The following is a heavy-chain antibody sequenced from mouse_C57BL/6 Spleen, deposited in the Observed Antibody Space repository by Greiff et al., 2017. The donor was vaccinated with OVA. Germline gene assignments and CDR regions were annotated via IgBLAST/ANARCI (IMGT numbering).Heavy chain of an antibody. V-gene: IGHV7-3*01. Sequence: EVQVVESGGGLVQPGGSLSLSCAASGFTFTDYYMSWVRQPPGKALEWLGFIRNKANGYTTEYSASVKGRFTISRDNSQRILYLQLHALRASDSATYYCARGPGFAYWGQGTLVPVSA. CDR2: IRNKANGYTT. J-gene: IGHJ3*01. CDR3: ARGPGFAY. CDR1: GFTFTDYY.